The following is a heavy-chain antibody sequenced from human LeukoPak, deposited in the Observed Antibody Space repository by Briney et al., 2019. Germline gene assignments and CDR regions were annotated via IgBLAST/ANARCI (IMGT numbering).Heavy chain of an antibody. CDR2: IYSGGST. D-gene: IGHD3-16*01. CDR1: GFTVSTKD. V-gene: IGHV3-66*01. J-gene: IGHJ3*02. Sequence: GGSLRLSCAASGFTVSTKDMSWVRQAPGKGLEWVSVIYSGGSTYYADSVKGRFIISRDNSENTLHLQMNSLRAEDSAVYYCGRYLARAFDIWGQGTMVTVSS. CDR3: GRYLARAFDI.